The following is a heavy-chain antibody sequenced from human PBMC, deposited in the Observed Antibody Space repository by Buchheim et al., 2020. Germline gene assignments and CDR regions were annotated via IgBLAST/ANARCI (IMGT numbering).Heavy chain of an antibody. J-gene: IGHJ5*02. CDR3: AKGIQYLIAVIGSA. Sequence: EVQLLESGGGLVQPGGSLRLSGAASGFTFSSYAMSWVRQAPGKGLEWVPAISGSGGSTYYADSVKGRFTISRATSKNTLYLQMNSLRAEDTAVYYCAKGIQYLIAVIGSAWGQGTL. D-gene: IGHD6-19*01. V-gene: IGHV3-23*01. CDR2: ISGSGGST. CDR1: GFTFSSYA.